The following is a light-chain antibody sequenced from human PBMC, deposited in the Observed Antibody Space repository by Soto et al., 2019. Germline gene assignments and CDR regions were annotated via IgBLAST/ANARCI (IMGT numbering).Light chain of an antibody. CDR3: QEYNRYS. V-gene: IGKV1-39*01. CDR2: DAS. J-gene: IGKJ1*01. CDR1: QSIRSY. Sequence: IQMTKSPSAVSASIQDRVTIICRASQSIRSYLNWYQQKPGKASKVLIYDASSLQSGVPSRFSGSGSGTDLPLTISRLQPDDFATYYCQEYNRYSFGQGTKVDIK.